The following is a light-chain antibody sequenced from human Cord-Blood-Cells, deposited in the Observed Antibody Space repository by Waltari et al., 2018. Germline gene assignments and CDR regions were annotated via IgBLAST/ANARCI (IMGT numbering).Light chain of an antibody. J-gene: IGLJ2*01. CDR1: SMDVGCYDY. CDR2: EVS. V-gene: IGLV2-14*01. Sequence: QSALTQPASVSGSPGQSITISCTGTSMDVGCYDYVSCYKQHPGKAPKLMIYEVSNRPSGVSNRFSGSNSGNTASLTISGLQAEDEADYYCSSYTSSSTLVFGGGTKLTVL. CDR3: SSYTSSSTLV.